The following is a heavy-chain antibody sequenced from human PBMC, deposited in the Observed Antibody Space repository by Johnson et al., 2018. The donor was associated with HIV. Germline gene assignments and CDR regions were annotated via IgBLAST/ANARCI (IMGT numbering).Heavy chain of an antibody. Sequence: EVQLVESGGGLVQPGGSLRLSCATSGFTFSSHWIHWVRQAPGKGLLWVSRINGDGSSTNYANSVRGRFTISRDNAKNTLYLQMNSLRDEDSAVYYCARGGGSYYRDAVDIWGQGTMVTVSS. CDR1: GFTFSSHW. CDR3: ARGGGSYYRDAVDI. D-gene: IGHD1-26*01. J-gene: IGHJ3*02. V-gene: IGHV3-74*02. CDR2: INGDGSST.